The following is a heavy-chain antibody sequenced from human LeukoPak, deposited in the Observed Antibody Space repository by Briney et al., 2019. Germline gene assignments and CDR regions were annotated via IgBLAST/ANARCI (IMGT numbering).Heavy chain of an antibody. CDR1: GFTISDYW. CDR3: TRAFSSWSDYFDY. D-gene: IGHD6-13*01. J-gene: IGHJ4*02. CDR2: IKEDGSEK. Sequence: SGGSLRLSCEASGFTISDYWMSWVRQAPGKGLEWVAIIKEDGSEKFYVGSVKGRFTISRDNAKNSLYLQMDNLRAEDTDVYYCTRAFSSWSDYFDYWGQGTLVTVSS. V-gene: IGHV3-7*04.